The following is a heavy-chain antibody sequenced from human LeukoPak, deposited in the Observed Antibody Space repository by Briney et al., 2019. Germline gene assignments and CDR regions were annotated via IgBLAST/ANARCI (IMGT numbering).Heavy chain of an antibody. Sequence: ASVKVSCKVSGYTLASLSMHWVRQAPGKGLEWMGGFDPEGGETIYAQKFQGRVTMTEDTSTDTAYMELSSLRSEDTAVYYCATSVQRITMIVVYFDYWGQGTLVTVSS. CDR3: ATSVQRITMIVVYFDY. CDR2: FDPEGGET. D-gene: IGHD3-22*01. V-gene: IGHV1-24*01. CDR1: GYTLASLS. J-gene: IGHJ4*02.